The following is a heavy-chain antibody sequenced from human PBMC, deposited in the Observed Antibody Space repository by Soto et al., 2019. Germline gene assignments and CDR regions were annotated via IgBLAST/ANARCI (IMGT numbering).Heavy chain of an antibody. CDR2: IYHSGST. V-gene: IGHV4-59*12. D-gene: IGHD3-10*01. CDR3: ASKSYSGGMDV. J-gene: IGHJ6*02. CDR1: GGSISSYY. Sequence: PSETLSLTCTVSGGSISSYYWSWIRQPPGKGLEWIGYIYHSGSTYYNPSLKSRVTISVDRSKNQFSLKLSSVTAAGTAVYYCASKSYSGGMDVWGQGTRSPSP.